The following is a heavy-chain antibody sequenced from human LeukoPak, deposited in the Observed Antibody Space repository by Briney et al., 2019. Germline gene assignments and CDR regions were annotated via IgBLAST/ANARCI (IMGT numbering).Heavy chain of an antibody. CDR3: ATVAGFLEWLLFWN. Sequence: ASVKVSCKASGYTFTSYDINWVRQATGQGLEWMGWMNPNSGNTGYAQKFQGRVTMTEDTSTDTAYMELSSLRSEDTAVYYCATVAGFLEWLLFWNWGQGTLVTVSS. CDR1: GYTFTSYD. J-gene: IGHJ4*02. D-gene: IGHD3-3*01. CDR2: MNPNSGNT. V-gene: IGHV1-8*02.